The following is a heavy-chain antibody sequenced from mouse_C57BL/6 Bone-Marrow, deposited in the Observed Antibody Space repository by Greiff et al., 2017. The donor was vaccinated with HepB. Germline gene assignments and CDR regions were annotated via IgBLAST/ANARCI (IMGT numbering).Heavy chain of an antibody. D-gene: IGHD3-3*01. V-gene: IGHV5-16*01. CDR2: INYDGSST. J-gene: IGHJ4*01. CDR3: ASGGRRGQDYYAMDY. Sequence: EVQLVESEGGLVQPGSSMKLSCKASGFTFSDYYMAWVRQVPEKGLEWVANINYDGSSTYYLDSLKSRFIISRDNAENILYLQMSRLKSEDTATYYCASGGRRGQDYYAMDYWGQGTSVTVSS. CDR1: GFTFSDYY.